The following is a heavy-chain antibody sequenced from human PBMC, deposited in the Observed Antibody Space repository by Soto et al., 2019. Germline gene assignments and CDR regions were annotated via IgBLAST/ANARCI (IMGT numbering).Heavy chain of an antibody. J-gene: IGHJ4*02. CDR2: IIPIFGTA. V-gene: IGHV1-69*01. CDR3: ARGRGRGSYVIGY. D-gene: IGHD1-26*01. Sequence: QVQLVQSGAEVKKPGSSVEVSCKASGGTFSSYAISWVRQAPGQGLAWMGGIIPIFGTANYAQKFQGRVTVTADESTSTAYRELSSLRSEDTAVYYCARGRGRGSYVIGYWGQGTLVTVSS. CDR1: GGTFSSYA.